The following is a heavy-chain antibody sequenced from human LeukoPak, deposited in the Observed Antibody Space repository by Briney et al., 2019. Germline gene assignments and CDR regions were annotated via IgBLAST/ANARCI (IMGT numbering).Heavy chain of an antibody. CDR2: VSTSGST. D-gene: IGHD6-13*01. Sequence: PSETLSLTCTVSGGSISNHFCSWIRQPAGKGLEWIGRVSTSGSTYYNPSLKSRVTMSADTSKNQFSLKLSSVTAADTAVYYCAREEEISIAAAVYYYMDVWGKGTTVTVSS. J-gene: IGHJ6*03. V-gene: IGHV4-4*07. CDR3: AREEEISIAAAVYYYMDV. CDR1: GGSISNHF.